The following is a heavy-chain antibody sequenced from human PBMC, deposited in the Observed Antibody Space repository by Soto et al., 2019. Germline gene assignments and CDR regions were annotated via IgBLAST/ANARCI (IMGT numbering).Heavy chain of an antibody. V-gene: IGHV3-23*01. D-gene: IGHD3-10*01. CDR3: TRLPHDYYGSAYYNGFDP. CDR2: ISGSGGST. Sequence: GGSLRLSCAASGFTFSSYAMSWVRQAPGKGLEWVSAISGSGGSTYYADSVKGRFTISRDNSKNTLNLQMNSLRAEDTAVYYCTRLPHDYYGSAYYNGFDPWGQGTLVTV. CDR1: GFTFSSYA. J-gene: IGHJ5*02.